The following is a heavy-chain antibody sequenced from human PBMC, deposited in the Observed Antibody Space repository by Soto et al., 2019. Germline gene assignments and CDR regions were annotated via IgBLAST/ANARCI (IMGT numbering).Heavy chain of an antibody. Sequence: GGSLRLSCAASGFTFSSYAMHWVRQAPGKGLEYVSAISSNGGSTYYANSVKGRFTISRDNSKNTLYLQMGSLRAEDMAVYYCARGASGWYYFDYWGQGTLVTVSS. J-gene: IGHJ4*02. CDR3: ARGASGWYYFDY. CDR1: GFTFSSYA. V-gene: IGHV3-64*01. CDR2: ISSNGGST. D-gene: IGHD6-19*01.